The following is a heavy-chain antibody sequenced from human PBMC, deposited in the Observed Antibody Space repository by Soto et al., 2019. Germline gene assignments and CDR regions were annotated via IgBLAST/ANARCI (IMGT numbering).Heavy chain of an antibody. CDR3: ARSLTCDSSGYYSDFDY. CDR1: GGSISSGDYY. CDR2: IYYSGST. Sequence: QVQLQESGPGLVKPSQTLSLTCTVSGGSISSGDYYWSWIRQPPGKGLEWIGYIYYSGSTYYNPSLKSRVTISVDTSKNQFSLKLSSVTAADTAVYYCARSLTCDSSGYYSDFDYWGQGTLVTVSS. J-gene: IGHJ4*02. V-gene: IGHV4-30-4*01. D-gene: IGHD3-22*01.